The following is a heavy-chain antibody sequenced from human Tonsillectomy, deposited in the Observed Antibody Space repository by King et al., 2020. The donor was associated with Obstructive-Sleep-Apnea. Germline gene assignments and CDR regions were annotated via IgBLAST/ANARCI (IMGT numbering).Heavy chain of an antibody. CDR2: IYYNSSP. Sequence: LQLQESGPRLVKPSETLSLICTVSGGSISSNSYHWGWIRQSPGKGPEWIGSIYYNSSPDHNPSLKSRVTISVDTSKNQFSLMLSSVTAADTAVYYCARDHRTYGDWGYAFDIWGQGTMVTVSS. V-gene: IGHV4-39*07. D-gene: IGHD4-17*01. CDR1: GGSISSNSYH. CDR3: ARDHRTYGDWGYAFDI. J-gene: IGHJ3*02.